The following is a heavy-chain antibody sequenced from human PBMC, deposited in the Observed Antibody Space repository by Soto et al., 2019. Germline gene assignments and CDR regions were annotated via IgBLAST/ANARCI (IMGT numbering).Heavy chain of an antibody. CDR2: MYPGDSDT. CDR3: ARMSYYDSSGSLDY. CDR1: GYSFVTYW. J-gene: IGHJ4*02. D-gene: IGHD3-22*01. V-gene: IGHV5-51*01. Sequence: GESLKVSCKGSGYSFVTYWIGWVRQMPGKGLEWMGIMYPGDSDTRYSPSFQGQVTISADKSISTAYLQWSSLKASDTAMYYCARMSYYDSSGSLDYWGQGALVTVSS.